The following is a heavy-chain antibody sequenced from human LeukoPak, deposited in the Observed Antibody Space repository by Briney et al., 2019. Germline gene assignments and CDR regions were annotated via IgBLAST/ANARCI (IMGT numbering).Heavy chain of an antibody. CDR2: ISYSGST. CDR1: GDSISRYY. J-gene: IGHJ4*02. Sequence: SETLSLTCTVSGDSISRYYWSWIRQPPGKGPECIGYISYSGSTNYNPSLKSRVTISLDTSKNHFSLKLTSVTAADTAVYYCARESLYGDYSYFDYWGQGTLVTVSS. CDR3: ARESLYGDYSYFDY. D-gene: IGHD4-17*01. V-gene: IGHV4-59*01.